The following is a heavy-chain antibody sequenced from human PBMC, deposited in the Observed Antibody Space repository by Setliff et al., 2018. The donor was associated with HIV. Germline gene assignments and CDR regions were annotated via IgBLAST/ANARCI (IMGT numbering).Heavy chain of an antibody. V-gene: IGHV3-15*01. CDR2: LRSKIDGGTT. J-gene: IGHJ4*02. Sequence: GGSLRLSCAASGFSFSSYSMNWVRQAPGKGLEWVARLRSKIDGGTTEYAAPVKGRFTISRDDSINTLYLQMNSLKTEDTAVYFCTAVGSLAGRRPELNWGRGTLVTVSS. CDR3: TAVGSLAGRRPELN. CDR1: GFSFSSYS. D-gene: IGHD6-6*01.